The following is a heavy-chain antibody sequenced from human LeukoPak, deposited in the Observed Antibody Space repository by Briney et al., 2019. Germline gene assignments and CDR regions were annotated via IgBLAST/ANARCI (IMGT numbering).Heavy chain of an antibody. V-gene: IGHV1-69*04. D-gene: IGHD6-13*01. CDR1: GGTFSSYA. J-gene: IGHJ4*02. CDR2: IIPILGIA. CDR3: ARGGIAAAGTPDY. Sequence: ASVTVSCKASGGTFSSYAISWVRQVPGQGFEWMGRIIPILGIANYAQKFQGRVTITADKSTSIAYMELSSLRSEDTAVYYCARGGIAAAGTPDYWGQGTLVTVSS.